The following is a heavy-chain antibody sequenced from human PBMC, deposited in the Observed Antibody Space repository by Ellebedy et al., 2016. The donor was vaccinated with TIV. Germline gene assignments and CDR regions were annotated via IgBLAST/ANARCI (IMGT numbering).Heavy chain of an antibody. V-gene: IGHV1-46*01. CDR3: ARDGAVTTVFDY. CDR2: INPSGGST. D-gene: IGHD4-17*01. J-gene: IGHJ4*02. Sequence: AASVKVSCKASGYTFTSYYIHWVRQAPGQGLEWMGIINPSGGSTSYAQKFQGRVTMTRDTSISTAYMELSRLRSDDTAVYYCARDGAVTTVFDYWGQGTLVTVSS. CDR1: GYTFTSYY.